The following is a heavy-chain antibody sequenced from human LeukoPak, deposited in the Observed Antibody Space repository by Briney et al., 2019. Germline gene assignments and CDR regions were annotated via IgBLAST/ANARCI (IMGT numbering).Heavy chain of an antibody. D-gene: IGHD2-2*01. V-gene: IGHV3-23*01. Sequence: GGSLRLSCAASGFTFSSYAMSWVRQAPGKGLEWVSAISGSGGSTYYADSVKGRFTISRDNSKNTLYLQMNSLRAEDTAVYYCARALVVVPAAPIDYWGQGTLVTGSP. CDR2: ISGSGGST. J-gene: IGHJ4*02. CDR1: GFTFSSYA. CDR3: ARALVVVPAAPIDY.